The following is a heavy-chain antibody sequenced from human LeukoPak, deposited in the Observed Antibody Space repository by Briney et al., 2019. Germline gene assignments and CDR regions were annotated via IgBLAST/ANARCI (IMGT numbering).Heavy chain of an antibody. CDR3: ARDATVRGPYGGHHFYSYMDV. V-gene: IGHV1-69*01. D-gene: IGHD3-10*01. CDR2: IIPIFDTA. Sequence: ASVKVSCKASGDTFSSYAISWVRQAPGQGLEWIGDIIPIFDTANYAQKFQGRVTITADESATTSYMELSSLRSEDTAVYYCARDATVRGPYGGHHFYSYMDVWGKGTTVTISS. CDR1: GDTFSSYA. J-gene: IGHJ6*03.